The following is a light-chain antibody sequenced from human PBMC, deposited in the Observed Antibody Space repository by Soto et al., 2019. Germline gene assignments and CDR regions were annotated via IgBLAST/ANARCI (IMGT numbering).Light chain of an antibody. V-gene: IGKV1-5*01. CDR1: QSISSW. CDR2: DAS. J-gene: IGKJ4*01. CDR3: QQYNSFSSLT. Sequence: DIQMTQSPSTLSASVGDRVTITCRASQSISSWLAWYQQKPGKAPKLLIYDASSLESGVPSRFSGSRSGTEFTLSIRCLQPDDFAAYDCQQYNSFSSLTFGGGTKVEIK.